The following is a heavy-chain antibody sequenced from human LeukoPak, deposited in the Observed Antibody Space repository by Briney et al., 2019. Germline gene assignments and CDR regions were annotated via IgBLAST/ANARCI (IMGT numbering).Heavy chain of an antibody. CDR1: GYTFTGYY. J-gene: IGHJ4*02. CDR3: AREGSDSNSLNFDY. V-gene: IGHV1-2*06. CDR2: INPNSGGT. Sequence: ASVKVSCKASGYTFTGYYMHWVRQAPGQGLEWMGRINPNSGGTNYAQKFQGRVTMTRDTSISTAYMELSRLRSEDTAVYYCAREGSDSNSLNFDYWGQGTLVTVSS. D-gene: IGHD4-11*01.